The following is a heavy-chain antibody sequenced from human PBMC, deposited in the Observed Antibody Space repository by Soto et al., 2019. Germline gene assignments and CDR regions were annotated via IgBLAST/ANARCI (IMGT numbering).Heavy chain of an antibody. J-gene: IGHJ5*02. CDR1: GFTFRNFW. CDR2: RNEDAGGK. V-gene: IGHV3-7*03. CDR3: ARDQGWEGHYKHLDP. D-gene: IGHD4-4*01. Sequence: VGSLRLSCAVSGFTFRNFWMSWVRQAQVGGLEWVANRNEDAGGKYYVDALKVRFAISRDNAENSLYLQLNTLRPDDTALYFCARDQGWEGHYKHLDPWVQGTLVTV.